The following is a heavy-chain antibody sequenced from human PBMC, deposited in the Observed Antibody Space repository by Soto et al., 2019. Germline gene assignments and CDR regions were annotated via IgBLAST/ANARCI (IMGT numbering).Heavy chain of an antibody. CDR2: ISGSGGST. V-gene: IGHV3-23*01. Sequence: EVQLLESGGGLVQPGGSQRLSCTASGFTFSSYAMSWVRQAPGKGLEWVSSISGSGGSTYYADSVKGRVTISRDNSKNTLYMQRSGLRAEETAVYYCAKESLKTPVTGPVDCWGQGTVVTVSS. J-gene: IGHJ4*02. D-gene: IGHD6-19*01. CDR1: GFTFSSYA. CDR3: AKESLKTPVTGPVDC.